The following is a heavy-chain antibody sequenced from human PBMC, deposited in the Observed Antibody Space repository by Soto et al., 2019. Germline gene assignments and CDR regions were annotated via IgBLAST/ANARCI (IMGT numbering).Heavy chain of an antibody. CDR3: ARDFRPPGYSYGTIQGYYYGMDV. CDR2: IIPIFGTA. V-gene: IGHV1-69*13. Sequence: SVKVSCKASGGTFSSYAISWVRQAPGQGLEWMGGIIPIFGTANYAQKFQGRVTITADESTGTAYMELSSLRSEDTAVYYCARDFRPPGYSYGTIQGYYYGMDVWGQGTTVTVSS. CDR1: GGTFSSYA. J-gene: IGHJ6*02. D-gene: IGHD5-18*01.